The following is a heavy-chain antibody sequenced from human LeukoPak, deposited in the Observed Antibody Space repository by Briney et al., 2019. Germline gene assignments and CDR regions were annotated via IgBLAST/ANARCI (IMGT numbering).Heavy chain of an antibody. CDR1: GFTFSGHA. CDR2: ISSSSSYI. CDR3: ARDLIRPDTYCSGGSCHIDY. V-gene: IGHV3-21*01. D-gene: IGHD2-15*01. J-gene: IGHJ4*02. Sequence: GGSLRLSCAASGFTFSGHAMSWVRQAPGKGLEWVSSISSSSSYIYYADSVKGRFTISRDNAKNSLYLQMNSLRAEDTAVYYCARDLIRPDTYCSGGSCHIDYWGQGTLVTVSS.